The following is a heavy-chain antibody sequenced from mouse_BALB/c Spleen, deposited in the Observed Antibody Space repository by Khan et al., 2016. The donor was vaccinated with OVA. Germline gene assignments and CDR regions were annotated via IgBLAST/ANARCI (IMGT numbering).Heavy chain of an antibody. CDR1: GFSLTGFG. D-gene: IGHD1-2*01. CDR2: IWGDGST. J-gene: IGHJ3*01. Sequence: QVQLKESGPGLVAPSQSLSITCTVSGFSLTGFGINWIRQPPGKGLEWLGMIWGDGSTDYNSALKSRLSISKDNSKSQVLLKMNSLQTDDTARYYCARELRLGGFAYWGQGTLVTVSA. CDR3: ARELRLGGFAY. V-gene: IGHV2-6-7*01.